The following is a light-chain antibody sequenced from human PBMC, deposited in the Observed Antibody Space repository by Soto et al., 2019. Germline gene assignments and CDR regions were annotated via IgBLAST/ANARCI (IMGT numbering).Light chain of an antibody. CDR1: SSDVGSYNL. Sequence: QSALTQPASVSGSPGQSITISCTGTSSDVGSYNLVSWYQQHPGKAPKLMIFEVTKRPSGVSNRFSGSKSGDTASLTISGLQAEDEADYYCCSYAGSGNVAFGGGTKLTVL. CDR3: CSYAGSGNVA. V-gene: IGLV2-23*02. CDR2: EVT. J-gene: IGLJ2*01.